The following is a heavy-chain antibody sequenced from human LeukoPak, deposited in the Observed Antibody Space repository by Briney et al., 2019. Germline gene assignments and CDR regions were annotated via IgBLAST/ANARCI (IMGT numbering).Heavy chain of an antibody. CDR1: GFTVSSDS. V-gene: IGHV3-23*01. Sequence: GGSLRLSCTVSGFTVSSDSMSWVRQAPGKGLEWVSAISGSGGSTYYADSVKGRFTISRDNSKNTLYLQMNSLRAEDTAVYYCAKSKISGRLAALDYWGQGTLVTVSS. CDR2: ISGSGGST. D-gene: IGHD6-6*01. J-gene: IGHJ4*02. CDR3: AKSKISGRLAALDY.